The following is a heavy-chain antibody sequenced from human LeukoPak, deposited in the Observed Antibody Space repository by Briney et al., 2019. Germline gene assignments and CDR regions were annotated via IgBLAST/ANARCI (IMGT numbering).Heavy chain of an antibody. D-gene: IGHD6-19*01. CDR2: INHSGST. V-gene: IGHV4-34*01. J-gene: IGHJ4*02. CDR3: ARDRGSSGWYEDY. Sequence: SETLSLTCAVYGGSFSGYYWSWIRQPPGKGLEWIGEINHSGSTYYNPSLKSRVTISVDTSKNQFSLKLSSVTAADTAVYYCARDRGSSGWYEDYWGQGTLVTVSS. CDR1: GGSFSGYY.